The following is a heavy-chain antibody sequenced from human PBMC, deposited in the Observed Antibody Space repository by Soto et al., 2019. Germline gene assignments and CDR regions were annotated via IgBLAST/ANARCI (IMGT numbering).Heavy chain of an antibody. CDR2: IKQDGSEK. J-gene: IGHJ4*02. Sequence: EVQLVESGGGLVQPGGSLRLSCAASGFTFSSYWMSWVRQAPGKGLEWVANIKQDGSEKYYVDSVKGRFTISRDNAKNSLYLQMNSLRAEDTAVYYCARDTDNCSGGSCYSYYFDYWGQGTLVTVSS. V-gene: IGHV3-7*05. CDR3: ARDTDNCSGGSCYSYYFDY. CDR1: GFTFSSYW. D-gene: IGHD2-15*01.